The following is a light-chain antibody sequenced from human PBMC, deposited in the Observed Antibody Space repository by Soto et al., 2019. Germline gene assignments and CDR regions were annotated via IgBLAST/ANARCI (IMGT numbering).Light chain of an antibody. Sequence: QSALPPPRSVSGSPGPSVAISCTGTSSDVGGYEFVSWYQQYPGKAPRLMIYDVSKRPSGVPDRFSGYKSGNTASLTISGLQAEDEADYYCCSYAGSYTPVVVGGGTKLTVL. CDR1: SSDVGGYEF. J-gene: IGLJ2*01. CDR3: CSYAGSYTPVV. CDR2: DVS. V-gene: IGLV2-11*01.